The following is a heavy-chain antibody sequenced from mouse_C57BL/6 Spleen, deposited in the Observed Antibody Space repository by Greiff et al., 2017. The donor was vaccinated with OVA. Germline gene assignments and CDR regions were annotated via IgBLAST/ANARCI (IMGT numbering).Heavy chain of an antibody. CDR3: ARNSNSFDY. V-gene: IGHV5-17*01. CDR2: ISSGSSTI. Sequence: DVKLVESGGGLVKPGGSLKLSCAASGFTFSDYGMHWVRQAPEKGLEWVAYISSGSSTIYYADTVKGRFTISRDNAKNTLFLQTTSLRSEDTAMYYCARNSNSFDYWGQGTTLTVSS. CDR1: GFTFSDYG. J-gene: IGHJ2*01. D-gene: IGHD2-5*01.